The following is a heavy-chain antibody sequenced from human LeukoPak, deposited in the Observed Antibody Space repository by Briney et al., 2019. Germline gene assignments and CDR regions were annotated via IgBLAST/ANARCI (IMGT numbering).Heavy chain of an antibody. V-gene: IGHV3-53*01. D-gene: IGHD2-2*01. CDR1: GFTVNSNY. J-gene: IGHJ4*02. Sequence: PGGSLRLSCAASGFTVNSNYISWVRQAPGKGLEWVSVIYGGGTTSYADSVKGRFAISRDNSKNTVYLQMNSLRADNTAVYYCGRDGTSRPSDYWGQGTLVTVSS. CDR3: GRDGTSRPSDY. CDR2: IYGGGTT.